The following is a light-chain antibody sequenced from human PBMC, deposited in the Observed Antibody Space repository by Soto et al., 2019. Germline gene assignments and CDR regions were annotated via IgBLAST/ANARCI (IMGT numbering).Light chain of an antibody. CDR2: GAS. V-gene: IGKV3-15*01. Sequence: EIVLTQSPGTLSLSPGERATLSCRASQSVRSNFLAWYQQKPGQAPRLLIYGASTRATGIPDRFSGSGSGTEFTLTISSLQSEDSAVYYCQQYNNWPPGYTFGQGTKLEIK. CDR1: QSVRSN. J-gene: IGKJ2*01. CDR3: QQYNNWPPGYT.